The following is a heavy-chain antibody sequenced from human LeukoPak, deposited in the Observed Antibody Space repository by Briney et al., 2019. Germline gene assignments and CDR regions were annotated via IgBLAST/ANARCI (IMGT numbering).Heavy chain of an antibody. V-gene: IGHV3-9*01. D-gene: IGHD6-6*01. Sequence: GGSLRLSCAASGFTFDDYGMHWVRQAPGKGLEWVSGISWNSGSIDYADSVKGRFTISRDNAKNSLYLQMNSLRAEDTAVYYCAREWNAGIAARGGHAFDIWGQGTMVTVSS. J-gene: IGHJ3*02. CDR1: GFTFDDYG. CDR3: AREWNAGIAARGGHAFDI. CDR2: ISWNSGSI.